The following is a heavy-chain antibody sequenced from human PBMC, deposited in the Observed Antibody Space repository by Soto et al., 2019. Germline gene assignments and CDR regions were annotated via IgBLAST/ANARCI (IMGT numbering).Heavy chain of an antibody. CDR3: ARGMRPPAAAGTGWFDP. Sequence: QVQLQQWGAGLLKPSETLSLTCAVYGGSFSGYYWSWIRQPPGKGLEWIGEINHSGSTNYNPSLNSRVTKTVDTSKNQFSLKLSSVTAADTAVYYCARGMRPPAAAGTGWFDPWGQGTLVTVSS. CDR1: GGSFSGYY. V-gene: IGHV4-34*01. CDR2: INHSGST. D-gene: IGHD6-13*01. J-gene: IGHJ5*02.